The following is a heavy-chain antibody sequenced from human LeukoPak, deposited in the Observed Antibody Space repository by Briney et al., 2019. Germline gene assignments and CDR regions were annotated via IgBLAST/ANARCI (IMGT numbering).Heavy chain of an antibody. CDR1: GGSIRSGSHY. J-gene: IGHJ4*02. Sequence: PSDTLSLTCTVSGGSIRSGSHYWAWIRQPPGKGLEWIGSIYYSGSTYYNPSLENRVTISIDTSKNHFSLKLSSLSAADTSVYYCAKRDDSGGNLVDLWGQGTLVTVS. CDR3: AKRDDSGGNLVDL. CDR2: IYYSGST. V-gene: IGHV4-39*02. D-gene: IGHD3-22*01.